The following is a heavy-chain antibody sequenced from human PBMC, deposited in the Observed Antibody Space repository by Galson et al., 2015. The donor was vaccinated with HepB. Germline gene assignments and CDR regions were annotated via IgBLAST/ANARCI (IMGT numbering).Heavy chain of an antibody. CDR1: GFTFSSYA. CDR2: ISYDGSNK. V-gene: IGHV3-30*04. J-gene: IGHJ1*01. Sequence: SLRLSCAASGFTFSSYAMHWVRQAPGKGLEWVAVISYDGSNKYYADSVKGRFTISRDNSKNTLYLQMNSLRAEDTAVYYCAKDDQQLVSPPQGYFQHWGQGTLVTVSS. D-gene: IGHD6-13*01. CDR3: AKDDQQLVSPPQGYFQH.